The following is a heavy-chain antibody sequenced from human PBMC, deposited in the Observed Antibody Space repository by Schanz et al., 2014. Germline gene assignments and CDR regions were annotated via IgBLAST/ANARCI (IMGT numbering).Heavy chain of an antibody. Sequence: QVQLVESGGGVVQPGRSLRLSCAASGFTFGSYPIHWVRQAPGKGLEWVAVISHDGNNKYYGDSVKGRFTISRDNSKNTVYLLMNSLRADDTAVYYCARLVPYWVRGGMDVWGQGTTVTVSS. J-gene: IGHJ6*02. CDR2: ISHDGNNK. CDR1: GFTFGSYP. V-gene: IGHV3-30*04. D-gene: IGHD2-21*01. CDR3: ARLVPYWVRGGMDV.